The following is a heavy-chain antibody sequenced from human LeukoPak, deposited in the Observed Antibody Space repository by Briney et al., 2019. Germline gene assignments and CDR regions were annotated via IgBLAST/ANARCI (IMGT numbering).Heavy chain of an antibody. Sequence: GGSLRLSCAASGFTFDDYAMHWVRQAPGKGLEWVSGINWNSGSIGYADSVKGRFTISRDNAKSSLYLQMNSLRAEDMALYYCAKDRGYDLTIHTWFDPWGQGTLVTVSS. CDR2: INWNSGSI. D-gene: IGHD5-12*01. CDR3: AKDRGYDLTIHTWFDP. V-gene: IGHV3-9*03. J-gene: IGHJ5*02. CDR1: GFTFDDYA.